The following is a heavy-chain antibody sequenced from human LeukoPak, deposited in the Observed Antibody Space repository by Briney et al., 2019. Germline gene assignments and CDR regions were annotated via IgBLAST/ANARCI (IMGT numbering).Heavy chain of an antibody. D-gene: IGHD3-10*01. J-gene: IGHJ4*02. Sequence: PSETLSLTCTVSGGSISSYYMSWIRQPPGKGLEWIGYIYYSGSTNYNPSLKSRVTISVDTSKNQFSLKLSSVTAADTAVYYCASNYYGSGSLDYWGQGNLVTVSS. CDR2: IYYSGST. CDR1: GGSISSYY. CDR3: ASNYYGSGSLDY. V-gene: IGHV4-59*08.